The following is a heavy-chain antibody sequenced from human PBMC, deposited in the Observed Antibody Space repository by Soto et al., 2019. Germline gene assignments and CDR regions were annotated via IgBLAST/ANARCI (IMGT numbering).Heavy chain of an antibody. CDR3: ARPNYSNTSYYDMDV. D-gene: IGHD4-4*01. Sequence: AAGKVRWEAWGCRFAGSGMRWGVQAPGQGLEWMGWIRAYNGNTNYAQKLQGRVSMTTDTSTSTAYMELRSLRSDDTAVYYCARPNYSNTSYYDMDVWREAPPVTV. CDR2: IRAYNGNT. V-gene: IGHV1-18*04. CDR1: GCRFAGSG. J-gene: IGHJ6*03.